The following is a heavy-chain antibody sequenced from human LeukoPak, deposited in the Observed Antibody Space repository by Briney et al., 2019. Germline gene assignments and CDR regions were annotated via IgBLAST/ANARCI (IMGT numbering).Heavy chain of an antibody. CDR3: ARDLVSYSSSPLH. CDR1: GFTFSSYA. Sequence: GRSLRLSCAASGFTFSSYAMHWVRQAPGKGLEWVAVISYDGSNKHYAESVKGRFTISTDNSKSTLYLQIDSLRPEDTAVYYCARDLVSYSSSPLHWGQGTLVTVSS. CDR2: ISYDGSNK. J-gene: IGHJ4*02. V-gene: IGHV3-30-3*01. D-gene: IGHD6-6*01.